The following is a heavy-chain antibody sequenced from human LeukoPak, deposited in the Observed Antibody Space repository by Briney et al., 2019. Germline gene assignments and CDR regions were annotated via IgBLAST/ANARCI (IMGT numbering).Heavy chain of an antibody. Sequence: SETLSLTCTVSGGSISSGSYYWSWIRQPAGKGLEWIGRIYTSGSTNYNPSLKSRVTISVDTSKNQFSLKLNSVTAADTAVYYCARDGGYGGYDDYWGQGNLVTVSS. V-gene: IGHV4-61*02. J-gene: IGHJ4*02. CDR2: IYTSGST. D-gene: IGHD5-12*01. CDR1: GGSISSGSYY. CDR3: ARDGGYGGYDDY.